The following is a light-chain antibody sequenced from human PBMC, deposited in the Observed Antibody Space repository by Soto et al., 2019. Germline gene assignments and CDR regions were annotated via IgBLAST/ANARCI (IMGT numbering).Light chain of an antibody. J-gene: IGLJ1*01. CDR1: RSDVGAYNY. Sequence: QFVLTQPASVSGSPGQSIAISCTGTRSDVGAYNYVSWYQQHPGKAPKLMISEVTNRPSGVSDRFSGSKSGNTASLTISGLQAEDEADYYCSSFTSRFTFVFGTGTKV. CDR2: EVT. V-gene: IGLV2-14*01. CDR3: SSFTSRFTFV.